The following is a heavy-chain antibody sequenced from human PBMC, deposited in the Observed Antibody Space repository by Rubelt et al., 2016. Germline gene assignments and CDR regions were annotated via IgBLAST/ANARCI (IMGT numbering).Heavy chain of an antibody. CDR1: GGSFSGYY. CDR3: AGHDAGSFLFAF. J-gene: IGHJ4*02. Sequence: QVQLQQWGAGLLKPSETLSLTCAVYGGSFSGYYWSWIRQPPGKGLEWIGEINHSGSTNYNPSLKSRVTMSVDQSKKQTSLQLGRGTPEETAVDDCAGHDAGSFLFAFWGQGTPGTVTS. CDR2: INHSGST. V-gene: IGHV4-34*01. D-gene: IGHD1-26*01.